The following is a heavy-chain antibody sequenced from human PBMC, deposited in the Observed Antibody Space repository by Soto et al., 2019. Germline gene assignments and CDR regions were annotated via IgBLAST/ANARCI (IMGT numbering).Heavy chain of an antibody. D-gene: IGHD6-25*01. CDR2: INPSSGRT. V-gene: IGHV1-46*01. J-gene: IGHJ6*02. Sequence: QVQLVQSGAEVKKPGASVKVSCKASGYILTTYSMHWVRQAPGQGLEWMGVINPSSGRTSYAPKFQGRATMTGDTSTSAVYMELSSLRPEDTAVYYCARDRGARLLIYGMDVWGQGTTVTVSS. CDR3: ARDRGARLLIYGMDV. CDR1: GYILTTYS.